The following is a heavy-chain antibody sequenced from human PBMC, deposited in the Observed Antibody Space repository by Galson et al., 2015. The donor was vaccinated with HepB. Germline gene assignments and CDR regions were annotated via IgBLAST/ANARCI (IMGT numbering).Heavy chain of an antibody. CDR3: ARQFGSPSYYYAMDV. Sequence: TLSLTCAVSGGSITSFYWSWIRQPPGKGLEWIGYMYYSGTTNYSPSLKSRVTISVDTSKNQFSLQLSSVTAADTAIYYCARQFGSPSYYYAMDVWGQGPRSPSP. D-gene: IGHD3-10*01. J-gene: IGHJ6*02. CDR1: GGSITSFY. CDR2: MYYSGTT. V-gene: IGHV4-59*01.